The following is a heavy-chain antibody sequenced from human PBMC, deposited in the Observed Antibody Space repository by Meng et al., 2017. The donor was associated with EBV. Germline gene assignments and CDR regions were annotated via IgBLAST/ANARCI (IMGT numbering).Heavy chain of an antibody. CDR3: ASESGRGFTPDY. J-gene: IGHJ4*02. V-gene: IGHV1-69*01. Sequence: QVQLQQSGAGVKKAGSSVKVSCRTSGGTFRSDAVSWVRQAPGQGLEWMGGLIPMSGAPHYAQKFQDRVTIIADESTSTHSMELNNLRFEDTAMYYCASESGRGFTPDYWGQGTLVTVSS. CDR2: LIPMSGAP. CDR1: GGTFRSDA. D-gene: IGHD3-10*01.